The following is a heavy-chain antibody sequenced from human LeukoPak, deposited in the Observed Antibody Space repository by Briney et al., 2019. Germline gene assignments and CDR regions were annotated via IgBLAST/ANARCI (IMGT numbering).Heavy chain of an antibody. CDR2: INPNSGGT. J-gene: IGHJ4*02. Sequence: ASVKVSCKASGYTFTGYYLHWVRQAPGQGLEWMGWINPNSGGTKYAQKFQGRVTMTRDTSISTAYMELRRLRSDDTAVYYCARDPQYSGWPLDYWGQGTLVTVSS. CDR3: ARDPQYSGWPLDY. V-gene: IGHV1-2*02. D-gene: IGHD6-6*01. CDR1: GYTFTGYY.